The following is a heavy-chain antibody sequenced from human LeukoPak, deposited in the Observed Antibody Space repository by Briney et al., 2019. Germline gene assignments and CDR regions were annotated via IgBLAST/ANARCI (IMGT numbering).Heavy chain of an antibody. D-gene: IGHD4-17*01. Sequence: GASVKVSCKASGYTFTSYAMNWVRQAPGQRLEWMGWINTNTGNPTYAQGFTGRFVFSLDTSVSTAYLQISSLKAEDTAVYYCARDPRFDYGDYGGFDYWGQGTLVTVSS. CDR1: GYTFTSYA. J-gene: IGHJ4*02. CDR2: INTNTGNP. V-gene: IGHV7-4-1*02. CDR3: ARDPRFDYGDYGGFDY.